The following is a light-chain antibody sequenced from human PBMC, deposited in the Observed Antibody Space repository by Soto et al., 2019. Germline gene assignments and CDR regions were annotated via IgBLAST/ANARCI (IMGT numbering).Light chain of an antibody. J-gene: IGKJ2*01. Sequence: ETVMTQSPATLSVSPGERATLSCRASQTIANNLAWYQQRPGQAPRLLIYGASTRATGIPARFSVSGSGTEFTLTISSLQSEDFAIYYCQQYNNWPPYTFGQGTKLEIK. CDR2: GAS. CDR1: QTIANN. V-gene: IGKV3-15*01. CDR3: QQYNNWPPYT.